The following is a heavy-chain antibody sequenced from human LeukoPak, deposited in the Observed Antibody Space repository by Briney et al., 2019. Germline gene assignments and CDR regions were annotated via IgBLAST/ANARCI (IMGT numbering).Heavy chain of an antibody. V-gene: IGHV4-4*07. Sequence: SETLSLTCTVSGGSISSYYWSWIRQPAGKGLEWIGRIYTSGSTNYNPSLKSRVTMSVDTSRNQFSLKLSSVTAADTAVYYCAANYYDSSGYQSWGQGTLVTVSS. D-gene: IGHD3-22*01. CDR2: IYTSGST. J-gene: IGHJ5*02. CDR1: GGSISSYY. CDR3: AANYYDSSGYQS.